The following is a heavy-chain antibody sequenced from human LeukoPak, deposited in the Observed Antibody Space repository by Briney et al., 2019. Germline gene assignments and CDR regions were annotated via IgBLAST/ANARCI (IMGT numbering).Heavy chain of an antibody. CDR2: IYENGGTT. CDR1: GFTFRSHA. V-gene: IGHV3-23*01. D-gene: IGHD3-16*01. Sequence: PGGSLRLSCVGSGFTFRSHAMSWVRQAPEKGLEFVSGIYENGGTTYYADSVKGRFSISRDNSKNTLYLQMDSLRGEDTAVYYCARGALDDWGRGTLVTVSS. J-gene: IGHJ4*02. CDR3: ARGALDD.